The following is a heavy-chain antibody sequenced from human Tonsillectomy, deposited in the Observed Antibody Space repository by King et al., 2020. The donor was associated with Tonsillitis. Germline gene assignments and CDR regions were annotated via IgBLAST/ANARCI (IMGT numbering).Heavy chain of an antibody. CDR2: IYHSGST. Sequence: LQLQESGSGLVKPSQTLSLTCAVSGGSISSGGYSWSWIRQPPGKGLEWIGYIYHSGSTYYNPSLKSRVTISVDRSKNQFSLKLSSVTAADTALYYCARVGAYYFDYWGQATLVTVSS. CDR3: ARVGAYYFDY. D-gene: IGHD3-16*01. V-gene: IGHV4-30-2*01. J-gene: IGHJ4*02. CDR1: GGSISSGGYS.